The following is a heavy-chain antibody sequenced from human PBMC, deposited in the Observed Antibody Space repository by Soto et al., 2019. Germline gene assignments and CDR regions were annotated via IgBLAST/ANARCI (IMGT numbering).Heavy chain of an antibody. D-gene: IGHD3-22*01. CDR2: ISGYNGDT. J-gene: IGHJ4*02. Sequence: QVHLVHSGPEEKKPGASVRVSCKASGYTFTRHGISWVRQAPGQGLEWMGWISGYNGDTKYAPKFQGRVTMTKDTSTSTAYMELRSLTSDDTAVYYCARDPSNPSGNYLYFDYWGQGALVTVSS. CDR1: GYTFTRHG. V-gene: IGHV1-18*04. CDR3: ARDPSNPSGNYLYFDY.